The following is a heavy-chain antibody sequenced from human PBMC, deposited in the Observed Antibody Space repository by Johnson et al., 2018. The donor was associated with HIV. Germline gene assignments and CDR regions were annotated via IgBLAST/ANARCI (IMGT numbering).Heavy chain of an antibody. Sequence: QVQLVESGGGLVQPGGSLRLSCAASGFTFSNYAMHWVRQAPGKGLEWVAVISYDGSNKYFADSVKGRFTISRDNSKSTLYLQMNSLRAEDTAVYYCARRGNYLADAFDIWGQGTMVTVSS. V-gene: IGHV3-30*04. CDR3: ARRGNYLADAFDI. CDR2: ISYDGSNK. D-gene: IGHD1-7*01. CDR1: GFTFSNYA. J-gene: IGHJ3*02.